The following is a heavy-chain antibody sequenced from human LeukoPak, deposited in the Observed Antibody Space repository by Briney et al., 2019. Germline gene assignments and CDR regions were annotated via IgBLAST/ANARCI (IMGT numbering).Heavy chain of an antibody. CDR1: GYTFTNYA. CDR3: AREGRSGSSWYLAN. V-gene: IGHV7-4-1*02. D-gene: IGHD6-13*01. CDR2: IYTNTGNP. J-gene: IGHJ4*02. Sequence: GASVKVSCKASGYTFTNYAVNWVRQAPGQGLEWMGWIYTNTGNPTYAQGFTGRSVFSLDTSVSTAYLQISSLKAEDTAVYYCAREGRSGSSWYLANWGQGVLVTVSS.